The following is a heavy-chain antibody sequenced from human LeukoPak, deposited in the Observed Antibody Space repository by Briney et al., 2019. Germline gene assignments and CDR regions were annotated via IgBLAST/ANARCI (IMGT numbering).Heavy chain of an antibody. CDR1: GGSISSYY. J-gene: IGHJ4*02. CDR2: IYYSGST. V-gene: IGHV4-59*12. CDR3: ARSEYCSSTSCYTFDY. D-gene: IGHD2-2*02. Sequence: SETLSLTCTVSGGSISSYYWSWIRQPPGKGLEWIGYIYYSGSTNYNPSLKSRVTISVDTSKNQFSLKLSSVTAADTAVYYCARSEYCSSTSCYTFDYWGQGTLVTVSS.